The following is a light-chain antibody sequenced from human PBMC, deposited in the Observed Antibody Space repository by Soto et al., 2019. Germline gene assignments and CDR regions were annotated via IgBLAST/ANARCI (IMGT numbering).Light chain of an antibody. CDR2: DVS. Sequence: QSALTQPASVSGSPGQSITISCTGTSSYVGGYNYVSWYQQHPGKAPKLMIYDVSNRPSGVSNRSSGSKSSNTASLTISGLQAEDEADYSCSSYTSSSTLAVFGGGTKLTVL. J-gene: IGLJ2*01. CDR3: SSYTSSSTLAV. CDR1: SSYVGGYNY. V-gene: IGLV2-14*01.